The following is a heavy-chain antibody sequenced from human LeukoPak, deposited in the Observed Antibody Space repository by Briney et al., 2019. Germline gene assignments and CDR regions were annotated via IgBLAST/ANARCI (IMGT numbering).Heavy chain of an antibody. J-gene: IGHJ4*02. CDR2: VNPNSGGT. V-gene: IGHV1-2*02. D-gene: IGHD3-22*01. CDR3: ARWDYYDTSAYSGDFDY. CDR1: GYTFTGYY. Sequence: GASVKVSCKTSGYTFTGYYMHWVRQAPGQGLEWMGWVNPNSGGTKYAQKFQGRVTVTRDTSISAVYMELSSLRSDDTAVYYCARWDYYDTSAYSGDFDYWGQGTLVTVSS.